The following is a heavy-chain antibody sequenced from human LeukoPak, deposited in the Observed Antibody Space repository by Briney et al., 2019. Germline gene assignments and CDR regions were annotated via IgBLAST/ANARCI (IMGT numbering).Heavy chain of an antibody. D-gene: IGHD3-22*01. CDR2: ISSGSSAI. CDR1: GFTFTTYS. V-gene: IGHV3-21*01. CDR3: ARDLAITTPAFDI. Sequence: GGSLRLSCEASGFTFTTYSMTWVRQAPGKGLEWVSIISSGSSAIFSADALKGRFTISRDDAKNLLYLQMNSLRAEDTAVYYCARDLAITTPAFDIWGQGTMVTVSS. J-gene: IGHJ3*02.